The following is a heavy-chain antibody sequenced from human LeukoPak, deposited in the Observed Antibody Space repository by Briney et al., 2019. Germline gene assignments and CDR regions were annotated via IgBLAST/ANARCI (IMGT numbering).Heavy chain of an antibody. Sequence: ASVKVSCKASGGTYNNYAVTWVRQAPGQGLEWVGGVLPVFGTSNYAQRFQGRVTITADESTGTTYMELSSLRSEDTAVYYCARDHRGFYYGSGNYYYLDVWGKGTTVTVSS. V-gene: IGHV1-69*13. CDR1: GGTYNNYA. D-gene: IGHD3-10*01. CDR3: ARDHRGFYYGSGNYYYLDV. J-gene: IGHJ6*03. CDR2: VLPVFGTS.